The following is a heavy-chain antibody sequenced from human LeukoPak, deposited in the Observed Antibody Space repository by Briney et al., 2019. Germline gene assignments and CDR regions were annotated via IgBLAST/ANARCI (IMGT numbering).Heavy chain of an antibody. Sequence: GGSLRLSCAASGFTFSSYWMSWVRQAPGKGLEWVANIKQDGSEKYYVDSVKGRFTISRDNAKNSLYLQMNSLRAEDTAVYYCARAQLEFGSGWYEDYYYYYMDVWGKGTTVTVSS. D-gene: IGHD6-19*01. V-gene: IGHV3-7*01. CDR1: GFTFSSYW. J-gene: IGHJ6*03. CDR2: IKQDGSEK. CDR3: ARAQLEFGSGWYEDYYYYYMDV.